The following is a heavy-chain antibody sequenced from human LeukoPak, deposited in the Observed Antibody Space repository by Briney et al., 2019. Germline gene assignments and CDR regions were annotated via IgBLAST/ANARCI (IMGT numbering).Heavy chain of an antibody. V-gene: IGHV1-69*04. J-gene: IGHJ6*02. CDR3: ARELGLSSYGMDV. CDR2: IIPIFGIA. CDR1: GGTFSSYA. Sequence: SVKVSCKASGGTFSSYAISWVRQAPGQGLEWMGRIIPIFGIANYAQKFQGRVTITADKSTSTAYMELSSLRSEDTAVYYCARELGLSSYGMDVWGQGTTVTVSS.